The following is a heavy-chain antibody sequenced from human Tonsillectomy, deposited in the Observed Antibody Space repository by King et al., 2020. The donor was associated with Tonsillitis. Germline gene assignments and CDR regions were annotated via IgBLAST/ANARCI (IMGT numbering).Heavy chain of an antibody. Sequence: IAWVRQMPGKGLEWKGIIFPGDSDTRYSPSFQGQVTISADKSISTAYLQWRSLKSSDSAMDYCASLPIVGVSVNWFDPWGQGTLVTVSS. CDR3: ASLPIVGVSVNWFDP. D-gene: IGHD1-26*01. V-gene: IGHV5-51*01. J-gene: IGHJ5*02. CDR2: IFPGDSDT.